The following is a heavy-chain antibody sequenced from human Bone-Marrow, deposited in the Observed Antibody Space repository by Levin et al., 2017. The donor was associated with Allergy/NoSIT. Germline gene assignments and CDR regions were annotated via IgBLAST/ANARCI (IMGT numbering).Heavy chain of an antibody. CDR2: IDYSGSTK. CDR1: ESTFSAYE. D-gene: IGHD2-8*01. CDR3: ACNGYFYGFDI. J-gene: IGHJ6*02. Sequence: GGSLRLSCAASESTFSAYEINWVRQAPGKGLEWISYIDYSGSTKYYADSVEGRFNISRDNSQNSLYQHMTRLRAEDSAVYYCACNGYFYGFDIWGQGTTVTVSS. V-gene: IGHV3-48*03.